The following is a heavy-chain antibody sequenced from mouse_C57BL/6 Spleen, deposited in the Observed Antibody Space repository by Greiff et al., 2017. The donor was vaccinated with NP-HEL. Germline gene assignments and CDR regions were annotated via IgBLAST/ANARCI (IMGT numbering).Heavy chain of an antibody. J-gene: IGHJ4*01. CDR2: INPNNGGT. Sequence: EVQLQQSGPELVKPGASVKMSCKASGYTFTDYNMHWVKQSHGKSLEWIGYINPNNGGTSYNQKFKGKATLTVNKSSSTAYMELRSLTSEDSAVYYCAREMVYYGKRIGYAMDYWGQGTSVTVSS. V-gene: IGHV1-22*01. CDR3: AREMVYYGKRIGYAMDY. D-gene: IGHD2-1*01. CDR1: GYTFTDYN.